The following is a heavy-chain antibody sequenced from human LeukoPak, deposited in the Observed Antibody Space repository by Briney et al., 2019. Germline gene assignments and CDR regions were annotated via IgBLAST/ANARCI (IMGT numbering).Heavy chain of an antibody. J-gene: IGHJ4*02. Sequence: GGSLRLSCAASGFSFSDYGMHWVRQAPGKGLEWVALIWYDGSNEYYADSVKGRFTISRDNSKNTLYLQMNTLRAEDTAVYYCARDFVESDRPFDYWGQGTRVTVSS. CDR3: ARDFVESDRPFDY. D-gene: IGHD1-1*01. V-gene: IGHV3-33*01. CDR2: IWYDGSNE. CDR1: GFSFSDYG.